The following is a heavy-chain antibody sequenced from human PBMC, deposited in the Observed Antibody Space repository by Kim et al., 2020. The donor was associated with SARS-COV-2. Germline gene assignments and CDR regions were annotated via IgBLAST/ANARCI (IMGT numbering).Heavy chain of an antibody. J-gene: IGHJ4*02. Sequence: YYADSVKGRFTISRDNSKNTLYLQMNSLRAEDTAVYYCAREPHLKIQGEIWGQGTLVTVSS. D-gene: IGHD5-18*01. CDR3: AREPHLKIQGEI. V-gene: IGHV3-66*01.